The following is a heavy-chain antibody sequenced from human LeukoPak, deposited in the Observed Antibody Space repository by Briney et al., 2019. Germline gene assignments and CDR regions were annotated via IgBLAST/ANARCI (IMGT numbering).Heavy chain of an antibody. J-gene: IGHJ4*02. V-gene: IGHV3-7*05. CDR3: ARRLNDFWSGHYVDY. Sequence: GGSLRLSCAASGFTFSSYWMGWVRQAPGKGLEWVANIKEDGSEKYYVDSVKGRFTISRDNAKNSLYLQMNSLRAEDTAVYYCARRLNDFWSGHYVDYWGQGTLVTVSS. CDR1: GFTFSSYW. D-gene: IGHD3-3*01. CDR2: IKEDGSEK.